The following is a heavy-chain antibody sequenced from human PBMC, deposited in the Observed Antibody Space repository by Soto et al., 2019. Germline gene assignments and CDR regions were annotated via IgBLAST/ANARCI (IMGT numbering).Heavy chain of an antibody. Sequence: PSETLSLTCTVSGGSIITTTYYWGWLRQPPGKGLEWVGSVYYSGSTYYNPSLKSRVTISVDTSKNQFSLKLSSVTAADTAVYYCARGNGSGYYYVRGNNWFDPWGQGTLVTVSS. CDR1: GGSIITTTYY. V-gene: IGHV4-39*07. D-gene: IGHD3-22*01. J-gene: IGHJ5*02. CDR2: VYYSGST. CDR3: ARGNGSGYYYVRGNNWFDP.